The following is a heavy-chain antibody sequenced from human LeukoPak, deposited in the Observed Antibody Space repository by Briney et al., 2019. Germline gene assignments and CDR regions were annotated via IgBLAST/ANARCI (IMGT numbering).Heavy chain of an antibody. V-gene: IGHV3-23*01. CDR1: GFTFSNHG. J-gene: IGHJ4*02. CDR3: AKSIAVAFYS. D-gene: IGHD6-19*01. Sequence: GGSLRLSCAASGFTFSNHGMNWVRQAPGKGLEWVSSISGSGAGTYYADSVKGRFTISRDNSKNTLYLQMNSLRAEDTAVYYCAKSIAVAFYSWGQGTLVTVSS. CDR2: ISGSGAGT.